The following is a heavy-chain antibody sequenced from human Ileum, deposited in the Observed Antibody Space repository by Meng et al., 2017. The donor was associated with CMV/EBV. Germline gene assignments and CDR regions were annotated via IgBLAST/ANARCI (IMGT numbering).Heavy chain of an antibody. J-gene: IGHJ4*02. CDR1: GGSISRGDYY. V-gene: IGHV4-30-4*08. D-gene: IGHD3-16*01. CDR2: IYSSGNT. CDR3: VRAARSYAAPNFDC. Sequence: QRPVCGPVQVKPSHILSIICTVFGGSISRGDYYWVWIRQHPERGLEWITYIYSSGNTYYNSSLRSRVTLSVDTSKDQLSLGLNSVTAADTTKYYCVRAARSYAAPNFDCWGQGIMVTVSS.